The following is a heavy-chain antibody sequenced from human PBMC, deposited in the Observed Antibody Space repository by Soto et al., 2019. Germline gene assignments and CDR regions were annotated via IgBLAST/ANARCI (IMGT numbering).Heavy chain of an antibody. CDR3: GRELSTMSRAYN. Sequence: EVQLVESGGGLVKPGGSLRLSCAASGFTFSIHNIYCFRQPPGKGLEWVSSIGTSDSSIYYADSVRCRFTISKDNAKNSVYLHMDSLRAEDTAIYHCGRELSTMSRAYNWGQGTLVPVSS. CDR2: IGTSDSSI. V-gene: IGHV3-21*02. D-gene: IGHD3-10*01. CDR1: GFTFSIHN. J-gene: IGHJ4*02.